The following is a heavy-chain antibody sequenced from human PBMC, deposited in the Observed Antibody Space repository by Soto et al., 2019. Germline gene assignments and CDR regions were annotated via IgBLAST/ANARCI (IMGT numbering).Heavy chain of an antibody. J-gene: IGHJ6*02. CDR3: ASIGPVAGTYYYYGMDV. V-gene: IGHV1-46*01. CDR1: GYTSTSYY. Sequence: ASVKVSCKASGYTSTSYYMHWVRQAPGQGLEWMGIINPSGGSTSYAQKFQGRVTMTRDTSTSTVYMELSSLRSEDTAVYYCASIGPVAGTYYYYGMDVWGQGTTVTVSS. D-gene: IGHD6-19*01. CDR2: INPSGGST.